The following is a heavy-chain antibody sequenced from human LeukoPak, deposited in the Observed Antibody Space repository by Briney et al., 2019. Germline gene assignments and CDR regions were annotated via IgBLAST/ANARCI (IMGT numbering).Heavy chain of an antibody. CDR3: AKDKVEVPGGTAKSRVGFAF. CDR2: IYHSGRS. Sequence: PSETLSLTCTVSGDSISNGVKYWSWIRQHPGRGLEWIGYIYHSGRSYYNPSLKSRITMSVDTSKNQFSLNLSSVTAADTAVYSWAKDKVEVPGGTAKSRVGFAFWGQGPLSPSRQ. J-gene: IGHJ4*02. CDR1: GDSISNGVKY. V-gene: IGHV4-31*03. D-gene: IGHD1-26*01.